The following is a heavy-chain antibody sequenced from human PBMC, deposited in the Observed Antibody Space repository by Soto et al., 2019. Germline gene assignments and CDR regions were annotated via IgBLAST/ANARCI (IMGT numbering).Heavy chain of an antibody. Sequence: RLLQPQKKGLEWIGNIYYSGNTYYNPSLKSRVTPSVDPSKNQFSLKLNSVAAADTAVYYCARHWSLPAGIWYLDYWGQVTLGTVS. V-gene: IGHV4-39*01. CDR3: ARHWSLPAGIWYLDY. CDR2: IYYSGNT. J-gene: IGHJ4*02. D-gene: IGHD2-2*01.